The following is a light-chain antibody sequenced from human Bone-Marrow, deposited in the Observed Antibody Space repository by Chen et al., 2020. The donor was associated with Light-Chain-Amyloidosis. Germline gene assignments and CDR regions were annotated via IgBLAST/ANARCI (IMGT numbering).Light chain of an antibody. V-gene: IGLV2-14*01. CDR1: SGGVGTYNY. CDR3: SSFTSSSSYV. Sequence: QSALTQPASVSGSPGQSLTISCTGTSGGVGTYNYVSWYQQHPGKAPKVMIYAVSNRPSGVSNRFSGSKSGNTASLTISGLQAEDEADYYCSSFTSSSSYVFGPGTKVTVL. CDR2: AVS. J-gene: IGLJ1*01.